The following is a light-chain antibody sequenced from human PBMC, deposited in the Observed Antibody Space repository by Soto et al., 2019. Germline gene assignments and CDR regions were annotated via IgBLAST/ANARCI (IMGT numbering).Light chain of an antibody. CDR2: GAS. V-gene: IGKV3-20*01. J-gene: IGKJ1*01. CDR1: QSVSSSY. Sequence: ILFTQSPVTLSLSPCEIATLSCRASQSVSSSYLALYQQKPCQAPRLLIYGASSRATGIPDRFSGSGSGTDFTLTISRLEPEDFAVYYCQQYGSSRSFGQGTKVDIK. CDR3: QQYGSSRS.